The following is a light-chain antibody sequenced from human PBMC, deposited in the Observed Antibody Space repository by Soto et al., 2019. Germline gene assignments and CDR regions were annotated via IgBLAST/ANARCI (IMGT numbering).Light chain of an antibody. J-gene: IGKJ5*01. CDR1: QGIKDY. CDR3: QQYNRSPPSIT. V-gene: IGKV3-15*01. Sequence: EIVMTQSPATLSVSPGERATLSCRASQGIKDYLAWFQQKPGQAPRLLIYGASARATGIPARFSGSGSGTEFTLTISKLEPADFAVYYCQQYNRSPPSITFGQGTRLEIK. CDR2: GAS.